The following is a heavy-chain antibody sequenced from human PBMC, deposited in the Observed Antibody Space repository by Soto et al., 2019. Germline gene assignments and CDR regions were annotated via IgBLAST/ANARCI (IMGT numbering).Heavy chain of an antibody. J-gene: IGHJ4*02. V-gene: IGHV4-4*07. CDR1: GGSINSYY. CDR2: IYNNGYA. Sequence: PSETLSLTCTVSGGSINSYYWSWIRQPAGKGLEWIGRIYNNGYANYNTSLKSRVTMSVDTSKNQFSLKMYSETAADTAVYYCARVAGANFDYWGPGTLVTVSS. CDR3: ARVAGANFDY. D-gene: IGHD6-19*01.